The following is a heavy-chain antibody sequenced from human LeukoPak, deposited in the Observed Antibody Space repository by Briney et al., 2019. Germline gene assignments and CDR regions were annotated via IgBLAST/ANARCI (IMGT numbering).Heavy chain of an antibody. D-gene: IGHD2-21*02. CDR2: ISADNGNT. CDR3: AKHLHIVVVTEDAFDI. V-gene: IGHV1-18*01. Sequence: ASVKVSCKASGYTFTSYGISWVRQAPGRGLEWMGWISADNGNTNYAQKLQGRVTMTTDTSTSTAYMELRSLRSDDTAVYYCAKHLHIVVVTEDAFDIWGQGTMVTVSS. CDR1: GYTFTSYG. J-gene: IGHJ3*02.